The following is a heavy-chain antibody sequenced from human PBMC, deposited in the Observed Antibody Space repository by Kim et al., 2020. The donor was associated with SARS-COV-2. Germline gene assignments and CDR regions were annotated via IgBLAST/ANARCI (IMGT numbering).Heavy chain of an antibody. CDR2: SSSSSSYK. J-gene: IGHJ4*02. Sequence: GGSLRLSCAASGFTFSSYSMNWVRQAPGKGLEWVSSSSSSSSYKYYADSVKGRFTISRDNAKNSLYLQMDSLRAEDTAVYYCARGDSRIYYAPHNFDYWGQGTLVTVSS. CDR3: ARGDSRIYYAPHNFDY. D-gene: IGHD1-26*01. V-gene: IGHV3-21*01. CDR1: GFTFSSYS.